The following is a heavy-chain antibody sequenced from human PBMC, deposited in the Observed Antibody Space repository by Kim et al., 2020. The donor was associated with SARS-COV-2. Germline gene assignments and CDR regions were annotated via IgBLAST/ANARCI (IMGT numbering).Heavy chain of an antibody. D-gene: IGHD6-6*01. V-gene: IGHV1-46*01. J-gene: IGHJ4*02. Sequence: YARKFQARVTMTRDTSKSTVYMGLSGLRSEDTAVYYCATKSLVRPNFDYWGQGTLVTVSS. CDR3: ATKSLVRPNFDY.